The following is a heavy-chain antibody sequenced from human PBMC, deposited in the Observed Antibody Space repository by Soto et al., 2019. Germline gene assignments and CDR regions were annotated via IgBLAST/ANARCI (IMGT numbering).Heavy chain of an antibody. Sequence: GQALKLSCAVSGYTFTIYWIGWVRPLPGKGLEWMGIIYPSDSDTRYSPSFQGQVTISADQSINTAYLQWDSLKASDTAIYYCARPANTVADHFDLWGQGTPVNVSS. D-gene: IGHD4-17*01. J-gene: IGHJ4*02. CDR1: GYTFTIYW. V-gene: IGHV5-51*01. CDR3: ARPANTVADHFDL. CDR2: IYPSDSDT.